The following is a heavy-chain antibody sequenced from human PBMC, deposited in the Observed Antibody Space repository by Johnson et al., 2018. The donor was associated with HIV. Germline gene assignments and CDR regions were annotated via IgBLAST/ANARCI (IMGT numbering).Heavy chain of an antibody. D-gene: IGHD5-18*01. CDR1: GFTFSGSA. CDR2: INTDGSST. V-gene: IGHV3-74*01. Sequence: VQLVESGGGLVQPGGSLKLSCAASGFTFSGSAMHWVRQASGKGLVWVSRINTDGSSTFYADSVKGRFTISRDNAKNTLYLQMNSLRAEDTAVYYCVRDLYSYEDAFDIWGQGTMVTVSS. CDR3: VRDLYSYEDAFDI. J-gene: IGHJ3*02.